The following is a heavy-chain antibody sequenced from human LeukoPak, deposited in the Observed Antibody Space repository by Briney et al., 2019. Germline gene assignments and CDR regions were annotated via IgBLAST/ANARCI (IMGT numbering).Heavy chain of an antibody. CDR2: IYYSGST. CDR3: ARYSYGGYYFDY. J-gene: IGHJ4*02. Sequence: SETLSLTCTVSGGSISSYYWSWLRQPPGKELEWIGYIYYSGSTNYNPSLKSRVTISVDTSKNQFSLNLSSVTAADTAVYYCARYSYGGYYFDYWGQGTLVTVSS. CDR1: GGSISSYY. V-gene: IGHV4-59*01. D-gene: IGHD5-18*01.